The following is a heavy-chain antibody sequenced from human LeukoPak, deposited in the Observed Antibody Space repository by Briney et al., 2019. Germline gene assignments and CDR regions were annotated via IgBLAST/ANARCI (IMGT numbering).Heavy chain of an antibody. CDR2: IYYSGST. CDR3: AREGIRVNYYYYGMDV. D-gene: IGHD2/OR15-2a*01. Sequence: SETLSLTCTVSGGSISSGDYYWSWIRQPPGKGLEWIGYIYYSGSTYYNPSLKSRVTISVDTSKNQFSLKLSSVTAADTAVHYCAREGIRVNYYYYGMDVWGQGTTATVSS. V-gene: IGHV4-30-4*01. CDR1: GGSISSGDYY. J-gene: IGHJ6*02.